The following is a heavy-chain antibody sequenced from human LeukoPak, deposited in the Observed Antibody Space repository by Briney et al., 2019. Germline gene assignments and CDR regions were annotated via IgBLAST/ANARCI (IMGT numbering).Heavy chain of an antibody. CDR1: GYSFTSYW. V-gene: IGHV5-51*01. CDR3: TRHVSRTAAATY. Sequence: GESLKISCQGSGYSFTSYWIGWVRQMPGKGLEWMGIIYPSDSEIGYSPSFQGQVTILVDKSINTAYLQWSSLKASDTATYYCTRHVSRTAAATYWGQGTLVTVSS. CDR2: IYPSDSEI. J-gene: IGHJ4*02. D-gene: IGHD6-13*01.